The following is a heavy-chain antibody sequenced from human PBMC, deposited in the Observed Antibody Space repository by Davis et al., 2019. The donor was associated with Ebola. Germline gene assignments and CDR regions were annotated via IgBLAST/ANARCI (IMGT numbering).Heavy chain of an antibody. D-gene: IGHD6-6*01. CDR1: GFTFSSYA. Sequence: GGSLRLSCEASGFTFSSYAMSWVRQAPGKGLEWVSTISNGGTSTYYADSVKGRFTISRDNSENTLYLQTNSLRAEDTAVYYCAKAPSIAVRPFDSWGQGTLVTVSS. V-gene: IGHV3-23*01. CDR3: AKAPSIAVRPFDS. CDR2: ISNGGTST. J-gene: IGHJ4*02.